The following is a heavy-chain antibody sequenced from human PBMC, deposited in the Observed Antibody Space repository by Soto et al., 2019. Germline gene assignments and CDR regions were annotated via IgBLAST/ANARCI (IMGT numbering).Heavy chain of an antibody. Sequence: GGSLRLSCAASGFTVSSNYMSWVRQAPGKGLEWVSVIYSGGSTYYADSVKGRFTISRDNSKNTLYLQMNSLRAEDTAVYYCARAPSDYYDSSGYYDYWGQGTLVTV. CDR3: ARAPSDYYDSSGYYDY. CDR2: IYSGGST. D-gene: IGHD3-22*01. J-gene: IGHJ4*02. CDR1: GFTVSSNY. V-gene: IGHV3-53*01.